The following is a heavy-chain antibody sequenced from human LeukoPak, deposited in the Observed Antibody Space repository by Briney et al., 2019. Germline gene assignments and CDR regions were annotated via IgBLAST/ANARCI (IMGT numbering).Heavy chain of an antibody. V-gene: IGHV3-48*04. CDR3: ARKAWRYCSSTSCYNMDV. J-gene: IGHJ6*03. Sequence: TGGSLRLSCAASGFTLSSYSMNWVRQAPGKGLEWVSYISSSSSTIYYADSVKGRFTISRDNAKNSLYLQMNSLRAEDTAVYYCARKAWRYCSSTSCYNMDVWGKGTTVTVSS. CDR2: ISSSSSTI. D-gene: IGHD2-2*02. CDR1: GFTLSSYS.